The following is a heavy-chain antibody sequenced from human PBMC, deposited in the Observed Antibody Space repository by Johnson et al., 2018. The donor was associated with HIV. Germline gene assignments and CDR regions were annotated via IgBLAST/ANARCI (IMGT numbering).Heavy chain of an antibody. CDR3: ARGYILTGYSGAFDI. J-gene: IGHJ3*02. V-gene: IGHV3-7*01. CDR1: GFTVSSNY. Sequence: VQLVESGGGLVQPGGSLRLSCAASGFTVSSNYMSWVRQAPGKGLEWVANIKEDGSEKYYVDSVKGRFTISRDNAKNSVYLRMNSLRVDDTAMYYCARGYILTGYSGAFDIWGQGTMVTVSS. CDR2: IKEDGSEK. D-gene: IGHD3-9*01.